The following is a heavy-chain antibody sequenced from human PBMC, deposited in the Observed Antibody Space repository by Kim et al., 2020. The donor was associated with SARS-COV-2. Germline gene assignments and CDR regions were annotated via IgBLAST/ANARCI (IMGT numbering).Heavy chain of an antibody. V-gene: IGHV3-15*01. Sequence: GGSLRLSCAASGFTFSNAWMSWVRQAPGKGLEWVGRIKSKTDGGTTDYAAPVKGRFTISRDDSKNTLYLQMNSLKTEDTAVYYCTARPPVELELRGADYWGQGTLVTVSS. CDR2: IKSKTDGGTT. D-gene: IGHD1-7*01. CDR3: TARPPVELELRGADY. CDR1: GFTFSNAW. J-gene: IGHJ4*02.